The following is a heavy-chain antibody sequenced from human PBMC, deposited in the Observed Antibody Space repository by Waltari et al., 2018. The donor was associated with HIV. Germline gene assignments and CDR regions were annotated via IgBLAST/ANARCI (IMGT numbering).Heavy chain of an antibody. D-gene: IGHD1-7*01. V-gene: IGHV3-74*01. CDR2: INSDVSST. CDR3: ASQYNWNYGGYYYYYGMDV. J-gene: IGHJ6*02. CDR1: GFTFSSYW. Sequence: EVQLVESGGGLVQPGGSLRLSCVASGFTFSSYWMHWVRQAPGKGLGWVSLINSDVSSTSYADSVKGRFTISRDNAKNTLYLQMNSLRAEDTAVYYCASQYNWNYGGYYYYYGMDVWGQGP.